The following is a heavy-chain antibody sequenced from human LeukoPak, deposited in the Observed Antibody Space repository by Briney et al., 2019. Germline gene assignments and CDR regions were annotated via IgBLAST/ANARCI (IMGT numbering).Heavy chain of an antibody. CDR3: ARAVIAAILGDYFDS. V-gene: IGHV1-2*02. CDR2: INPKSGGT. D-gene: IGHD2-2*02. Sequence: ASVKVSCKASGYTFTDYYIHWVRQAPGQGLEWIGWINPKSGGTKYAQKFRGRVTMTRDTSIRAAYLDLSSLGSDDTAVYYCARAVIAAILGDYFDSWGQGTLVTVSS. CDR1: GYTFTDYY. J-gene: IGHJ4*02.